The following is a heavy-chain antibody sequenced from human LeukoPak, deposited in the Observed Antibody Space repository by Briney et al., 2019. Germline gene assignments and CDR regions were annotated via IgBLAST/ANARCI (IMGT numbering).Heavy chain of an antibody. J-gene: IGHJ4*02. CDR3: AREDTAMGIDY. CDR1: GDSVSSGSYY. V-gene: IGHV4-61*01. D-gene: IGHD5-18*01. Sequence: SETLSLTCTVSGDSVSSGSYYWGWIRQPPGKGLEWIGYIYYSGSTNYNPSLKSRVTISVDTSKNQFSLKLSSVTAADTAVYYCAREDTAMGIDYWGQGTLVTVSS. CDR2: IYYSGST.